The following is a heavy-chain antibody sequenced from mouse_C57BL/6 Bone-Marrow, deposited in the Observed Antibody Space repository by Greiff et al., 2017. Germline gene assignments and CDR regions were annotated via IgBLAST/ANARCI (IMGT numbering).Heavy chain of an antibody. CDR1: GFTFSDFY. CDR2: SRNKADDYTT. V-gene: IGHV7-1*01. Sequence: EVKLMESGGGLVQSGRSLRLSCATSGFTFSDFYMEWVRQAPGKGLEWIAASRNKADDYTTEYSASVKGRFIVSRDTSQSTLYQQMNVLRAEDTVIYCSARDAGYYGSFADWGQGTLVTVSA. D-gene: IGHD1-1*01. CDR3: ARDAGYYGSFAD. J-gene: IGHJ3*01.